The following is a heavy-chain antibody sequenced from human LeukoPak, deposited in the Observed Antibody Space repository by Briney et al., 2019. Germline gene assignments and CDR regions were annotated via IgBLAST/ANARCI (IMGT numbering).Heavy chain of an antibody. CDR1: GGSFSGYY. CDR2: INHSGST. J-gene: IGHJ5*02. V-gene: IGHV4-34*01. D-gene: IGHD4-17*01. Sequence: SDTLPLTCAVYGGSFSGYYWSWIRQPPGKGLEWIGEINHSGSTNYNPSLKSRVPRSVDTSKNQFSLKLSSVTAADTAVYYCARVGRVIPWEGYGDYVSPWGQGTLVTVSS. CDR3: ARVGRVIPWEGYGDYVSP.